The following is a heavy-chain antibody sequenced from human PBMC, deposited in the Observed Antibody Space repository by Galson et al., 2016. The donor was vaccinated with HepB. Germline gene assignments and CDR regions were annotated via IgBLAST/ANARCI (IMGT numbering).Heavy chain of an antibody. CDR1: GFSFSSYA. V-gene: IGHV3-23*01. CDR3: AKRPYSYGWHYGMDV. Sequence: SLRLSCAASGFSFSSYAMSWVRQAPGKGLEWVSGITSSGTIYYAASVKGRFTLSRDNSKNILYLQMKSLRDEDTAVYYCAKRPYSYGWHYGMDVWGQGTTVTVSS. J-gene: IGHJ6*02. CDR2: ITSSGTI. D-gene: IGHD5-18*01.